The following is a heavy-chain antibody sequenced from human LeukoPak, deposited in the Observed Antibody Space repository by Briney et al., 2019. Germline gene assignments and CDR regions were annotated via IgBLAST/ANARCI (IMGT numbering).Heavy chain of an antibody. D-gene: IGHD3-10*01. J-gene: IGHJ6*02. V-gene: IGHV4-31*02. Sequence: PSQTLSLTCTVPGGSISSGGYYWSWIRQHPGKGLEWIGYIYYSGSTYYNPSLKSRVTISVGTSKNQFSLKLSSVTAADTAVYYCAREAFGELLLGYYYYYGMDVWGQGTTVTVSS. CDR1: GGSISSGGYY. CDR3: AREAFGELLLGYYYYYGMDV. CDR2: IYYSGST.